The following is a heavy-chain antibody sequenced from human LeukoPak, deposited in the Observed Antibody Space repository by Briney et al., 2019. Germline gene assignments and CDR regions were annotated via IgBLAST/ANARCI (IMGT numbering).Heavy chain of an antibody. J-gene: IGHJ3*02. CDR1: GFTFDDYG. Sequence: RGSLRLSCAVSGFTFDDYGMSWVRQAPGKGLEWVSGINWNGGSTGYADSVKGRFTISRDNAKNSLYLQMNSLRAEDTALYYCVRDGYKAFDIWGQGTMVTVSS. CDR3: VRDGYKAFDI. V-gene: IGHV3-20*04. D-gene: IGHD1-14*01. CDR2: INWNGGST.